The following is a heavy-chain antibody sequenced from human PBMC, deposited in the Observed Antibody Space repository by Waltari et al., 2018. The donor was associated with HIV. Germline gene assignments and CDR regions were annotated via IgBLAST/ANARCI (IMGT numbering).Heavy chain of an antibody. CDR1: GYTFTSYA. D-gene: IGHD3-9*01. J-gene: IGHJ2*01. Sequence: QVQLVQSGAEVKKPGASVKVSCKASGYTFTSYAMHWVRQAPGQRLEWMGWINGGNGNTKYSQKFQGRVTITRDTSASTAYMELSSLRSEDTAVYYCARGGEYYDILTGYYTPWYFDLWGRGTLVTVSS. CDR2: INGGNGNT. V-gene: IGHV1-3*01. CDR3: ARGGEYYDILTGYYTPWYFDL.